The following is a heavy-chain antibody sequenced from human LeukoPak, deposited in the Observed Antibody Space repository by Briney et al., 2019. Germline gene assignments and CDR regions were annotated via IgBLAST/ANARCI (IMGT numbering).Heavy chain of an antibody. CDR2: ISANNGNT. CDR3: AIDLVYYFDRSGPGAFEI. D-gene: IGHD3-22*01. J-gene: IGHJ3*02. Sequence: ASVKVSCKASGYTFTSYGISWVRQAPGQGLEWMGWISANNGNTNYAQKLQGRVTITTDTSTSTAYMELRSLRSEDTAGYYCAIDLVYYFDRSGPGAFEICGEGTMGTVSS. CDR1: GYTFTSYG. V-gene: IGHV1-18*01.